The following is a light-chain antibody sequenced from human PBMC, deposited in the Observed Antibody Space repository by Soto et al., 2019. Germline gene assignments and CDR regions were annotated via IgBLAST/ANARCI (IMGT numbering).Light chain of an antibody. V-gene: IGKV3-20*01. Sequence: ETVLTQSPGTLSLSPGERATLSCRASQSVSSNYLAWYQQKAGQAPRLLIYGASTMATGIPDRFSGSGSGTDFTLTISRLEPEDFAVYYCQQFGRSPPSWTFGQGTKVEIK. CDR1: QSVSSNY. J-gene: IGKJ1*01. CDR3: QQFGRSPPSWT. CDR2: GAS.